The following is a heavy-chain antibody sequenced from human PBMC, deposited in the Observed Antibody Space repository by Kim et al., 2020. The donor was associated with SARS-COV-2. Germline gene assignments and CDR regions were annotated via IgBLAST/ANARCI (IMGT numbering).Heavy chain of an antibody. D-gene: IGHD3-3*01. V-gene: IGHV4-30-2*01. Sequence: EYNPSLKGRVSIPADSAQDQFSLYLTSVTAADTAVYYCATAIFRSGFFDSWGQGALVTVSS. CDR3: ATAIFRSGFFDS. J-gene: IGHJ4*02.